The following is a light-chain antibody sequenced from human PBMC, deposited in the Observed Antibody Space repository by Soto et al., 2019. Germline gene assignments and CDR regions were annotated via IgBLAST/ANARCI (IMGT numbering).Light chain of an antibody. CDR2: GAS. V-gene: IGKV3-20*01. CDR3: QQYGSSPRT. Sequence: VFTPSPGTLSLSPGERATLSCRASQSVSSSHLAWYQQKPGQAPRLLISGASSRATGIPDRFTGSGSGTDFTLTISRLEPEDFAVYYCQQYGSSPRTFGQGTKVDIK. CDR1: QSVSSSH. J-gene: IGKJ1*01.